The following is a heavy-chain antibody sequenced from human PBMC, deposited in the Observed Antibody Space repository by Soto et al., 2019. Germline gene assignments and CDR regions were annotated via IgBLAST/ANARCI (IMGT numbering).Heavy chain of an antibody. D-gene: IGHD6-13*01. CDR2: IYYSGNT. Sequence: SETLSLTCTVSGGYISGSTSYWGWIRQPPGKGLEWIGNIYYSGNTYYHPSLKSRLTISVDTSKNQFSLRLSSVTAADTAVYYCVRDSGAKLSSSWGQGTLVTVSS. CDR1: GGYISGSTSY. J-gene: IGHJ4*02. CDR3: VRDSGAKLSSS. V-gene: IGHV4-39*02.